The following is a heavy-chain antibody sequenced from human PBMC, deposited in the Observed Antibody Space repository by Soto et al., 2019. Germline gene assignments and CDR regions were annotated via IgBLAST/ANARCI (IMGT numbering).Heavy chain of an antibody. CDR3: ARPYSGSFFDY. J-gene: IGHJ4*02. Sequence: RQMPGKGLEWMGIIYPDDSDTKYSPSFQGQVTISADKSISTAYLQWNRLKASDTAMYYCARPYSGSFFDYRGQGTLVTSPQ. D-gene: IGHD3-10*01. V-gene: IGHV5-51*01. CDR2: IYPDDSDT.